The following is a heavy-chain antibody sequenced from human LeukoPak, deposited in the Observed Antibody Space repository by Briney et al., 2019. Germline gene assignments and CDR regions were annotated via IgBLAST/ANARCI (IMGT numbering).Heavy chain of an antibody. D-gene: IGHD3-3*01. V-gene: IGHV1-18*01. CDR1: GYTFTSYG. CDR2: ISAYNGNT. Sequence: SVKVSCKASGYTFTSYGISWVRQAPGQGLEWMGWISAYNGNTNYAQKLQGRVTMTTDTSTSTAYMELRSLRSDDTAVYYCARDSGYYDFWSGYQWYYYMDVWGKGTTVTVSS. J-gene: IGHJ6*03. CDR3: ARDSGYYDFWSGYQWYYYMDV.